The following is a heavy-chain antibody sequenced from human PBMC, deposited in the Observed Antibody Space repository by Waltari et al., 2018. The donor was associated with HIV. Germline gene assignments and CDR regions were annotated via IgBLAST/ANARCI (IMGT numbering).Heavy chain of an antibody. CDR2: INPSGNST. CDR1: GYTFISYY. D-gene: IGHD2-15*01. CDR3: ARAPCSGGSCRLFDY. Sequence: QVQLVQSGAEVTKPGASVQVSCKASGYTFISYYMHWMRPPPGHGLEWPGIINPSGNSTSYVQKFQGRLTMTRDTSTSTVYMELSSLRSEDTAVYYCARAPCSGGSCRLFDYWGQGTLVTVSS. J-gene: IGHJ4*02. V-gene: IGHV1-46*01.